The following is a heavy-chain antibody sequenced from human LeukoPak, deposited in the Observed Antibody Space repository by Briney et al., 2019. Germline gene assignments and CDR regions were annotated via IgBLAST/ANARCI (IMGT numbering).Heavy chain of an antibody. CDR2: ISYDGSNK. Sequence: GGSLRLSCAASGFTFSSYAMHWVRQAPGKGLEWVAVISYDGSNKYYADSVKGRFTISRDNSKNTLYLQMNSLRAEDTAVYYCARVSYYYDSRGYYYFDYWGQGTLVTVSS. CDR3: ARVSYYYDSRGYYYFDY. V-gene: IGHV3-30*01. J-gene: IGHJ4*02. D-gene: IGHD3-22*01. CDR1: GFTFSSYA.